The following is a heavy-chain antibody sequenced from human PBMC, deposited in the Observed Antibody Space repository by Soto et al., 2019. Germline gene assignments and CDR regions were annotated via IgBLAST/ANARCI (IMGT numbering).Heavy chain of an antibody. V-gene: IGHV3-30*18. CDR3: AKDGGYCSGGSCYPTYYYYYMDV. D-gene: IGHD2-15*01. J-gene: IGHJ6*03. CDR1: GFTFSSYG. Sequence: QVQLVESGGGVVQPGRSLRLSCAASGFTFSSYGMHWVRQAPGKGLEWVAVISYDGSNKYYADSVKGRFTISRDNSKNTLYPQMNSLRAEDTAVYYCAKDGGYCSGGSCYPTYYYYYMDVWGKGTTVTVSS. CDR2: ISYDGSNK.